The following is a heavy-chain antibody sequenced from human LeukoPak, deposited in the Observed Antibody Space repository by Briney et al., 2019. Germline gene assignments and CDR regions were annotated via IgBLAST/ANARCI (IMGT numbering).Heavy chain of an antibody. D-gene: IGHD6-19*01. J-gene: IGHJ4*02. CDR2: TYYRSKWYN. V-gene: IGHV6-1*01. CDR3: ARDVATSGWYTFDY. Sequence: SQTLSLTCAISGDSVSSNNGAWNWIRQSPSRGLEWLGSTYYRSKWYNEYAVSMRGRMTINADTSKNQFSLQLNSVTPEDTAIYYCARDVATSGWYTFDYWGQGTLVTVSS. CDR1: GDSVSSNNGA.